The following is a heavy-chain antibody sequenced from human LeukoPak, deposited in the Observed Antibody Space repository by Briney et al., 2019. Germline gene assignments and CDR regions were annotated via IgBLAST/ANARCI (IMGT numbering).Heavy chain of an antibody. V-gene: IGHV4-34*01. CDR3: ARDGAGRGELPEDDAFDI. Sequence: PSETLSLTCTVSGGSISGYYWSWIRQPPGKGLEWIGEINHSGSTNYNPSLKSRVTISVDTSKNQLSLKLSSVTAADTAVYYCARDGAGRGELPEDDAFDIWGQGTMVTVSS. CDR2: INHSGST. CDR1: GGSISGYY. D-gene: IGHD1-7*01. J-gene: IGHJ3*02.